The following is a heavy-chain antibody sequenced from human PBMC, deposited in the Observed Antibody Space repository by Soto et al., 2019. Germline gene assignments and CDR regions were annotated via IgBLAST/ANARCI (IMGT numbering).Heavy chain of an antibody. Sequence: SETLSLTCGVSGYSIRDGYFWAWIRQSPGKGLEWIGTIYHSGSTHYNPSLKSRVTISLDTSNNRYSLNLMSVTAADTAVYYCARDAGTYRYCFDYWGQGTSVTVSS. CDR3: ARDAGTYRYCFDY. CDR2: IYHSGST. J-gene: IGHJ4*02. CDR1: GYSIRDGYF. V-gene: IGHV4-38-2*02.